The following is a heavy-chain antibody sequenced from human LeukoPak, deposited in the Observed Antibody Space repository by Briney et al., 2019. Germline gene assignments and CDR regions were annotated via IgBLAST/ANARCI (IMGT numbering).Heavy chain of an antibody. V-gene: IGHV1-18*01. CDR2: ISCYNGNT. Sequence: ASVKVSCKASGYTFTNYGISWVRQAPGQGLEWMGWISCYNGNTNYAQNLQGRVTMTTDTSTSTAYMELRSLTSDDTALYYCARDAPYSSSWYVPFDYWGQGTLVTVSS. J-gene: IGHJ4*02. D-gene: IGHD6-13*01. CDR1: GYTFTNYG. CDR3: ARDAPYSSSWYVPFDY.